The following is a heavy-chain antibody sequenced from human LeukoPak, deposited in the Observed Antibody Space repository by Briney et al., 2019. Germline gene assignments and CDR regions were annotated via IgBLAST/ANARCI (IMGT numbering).Heavy chain of an antibody. D-gene: IGHD6-19*01. CDR2: ISPDNGNT. CDR1: GNAFTTYG. CDR3: ARGYKPGYSSGWSIFDY. J-gene: IGHJ4*02. V-gene: IGHV1-18*01. Sequence: ASVKVSCKVSGNAFTTYGITWVRQAPGQGLEWMGWISPDNGNTNYTQNLQGRVTLTTDTSTSTAYMELRSLRSDDTAVYYCARGYKPGYSSGWSIFDYWGQGTLVTVSS.